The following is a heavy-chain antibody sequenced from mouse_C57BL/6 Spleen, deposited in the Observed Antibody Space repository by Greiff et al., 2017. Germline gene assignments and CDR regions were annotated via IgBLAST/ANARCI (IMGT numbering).Heavy chain of an antibody. J-gene: IGHJ4*01. CDR1: GYTFTSYW. CDR2: IHPNSGST. CDR3: ARCYYDYAMDY. D-gene: IGHD1-1*01. V-gene: IGHV1-64*01. Sequence: QVQLQQPEAELVKPGASVKLSCKASGYTFTSYWMHWVKQRPGQGLEWIGMIHPNSGSTNYNEKFKSKDTLTVDKSSSTAYMQLSSLTSEDSAVYYSARCYYDYAMDYWGQGTSVTVSS.